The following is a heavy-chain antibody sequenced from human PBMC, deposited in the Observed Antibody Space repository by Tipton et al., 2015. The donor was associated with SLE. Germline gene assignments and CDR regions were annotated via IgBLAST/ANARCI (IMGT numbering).Heavy chain of an antibody. CDR2: IYPGDSDT. CDR1: GYSFSDYW. Sequence: QLVQSGAEVKKPGESLKISCKASGYSFSDYWIAWVRQMPGKGLEWMGIIYPGDSDTRYSPSFQGQVTISADKYTSTAYLQWSSLKASDTAMYYCAKLGAGRSVTPDWFDPWGQGTLVTVSS. J-gene: IGHJ5*02. V-gene: IGHV5-51*03. D-gene: IGHD3-3*01. CDR3: AKLGAGRSVTPDWFDP.